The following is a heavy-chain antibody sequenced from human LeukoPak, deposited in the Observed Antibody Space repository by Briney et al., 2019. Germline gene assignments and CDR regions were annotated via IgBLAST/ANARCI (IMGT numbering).Heavy chain of an antibody. Sequence: GGSLRLSCAASGFTVSRSYMSWVRQAPGKGLEWVSVIYSGGKTESADSVKGRFTSARDTSKNTLYLQMNSLRVEDTGVYYCVREAGDAVADSTEYHFDYWGQGTLVTVSS. J-gene: IGHJ4*02. V-gene: IGHV3-66*02. CDR3: VREAGDAVADSTEYHFDY. CDR2: IYSGGKT. D-gene: IGHD6-19*01. CDR1: GFTVSRSY.